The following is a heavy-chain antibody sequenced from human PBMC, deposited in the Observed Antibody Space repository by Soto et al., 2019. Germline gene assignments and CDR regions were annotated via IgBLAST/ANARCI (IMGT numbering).Heavy chain of an antibody. J-gene: IGHJ6*02. Sequence: GSLRLSCAASGFTVSSNYMSWVRQAPGKGLEWVSVIYSGGSTYYADSVKGRFTISRDNSKNTLYLQMNSLRAEDTAVYYCARAGSSSWYTSYYYYYYGMDVWGQGTTVTVSS. CDR3: ARAGSSSWYTSYYYYYYGMDV. CDR2: IYSGGST. CDR1: GFTVSSNY. V-gene: IGHV3-53*01. D-gene: IGHD6-13*01.